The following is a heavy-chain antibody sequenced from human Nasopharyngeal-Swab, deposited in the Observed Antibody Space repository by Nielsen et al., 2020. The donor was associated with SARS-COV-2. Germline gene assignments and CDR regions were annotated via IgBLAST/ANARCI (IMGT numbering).Heavy chain of an antibody. CDR1: GGSISRYY. CDR3: ARVYDSSGYPYYYYGMDV. J-gene: IGHJ6*02. V-gene: IGHV4-4*07. CDR2: IYTSGST. D-gene: IGHD3-22*01. Sequence: LRLSCTVPGGSISRYYWSWIRQPAGKGLEWIGRIYTSGSTNYNPSLKSRVTMSVDTSKNQFSLKLSSVTAADTAVYYCARVYDSSGYPYYYYGMDVWGQGTTVTVSS.